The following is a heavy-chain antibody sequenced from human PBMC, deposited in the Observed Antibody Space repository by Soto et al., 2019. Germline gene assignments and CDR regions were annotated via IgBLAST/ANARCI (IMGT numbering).Heavy chain of an antibody. V-gene: IGHV4-30-4*01. D-gene: IGHD2-21*02. Sequence: QVQLQESGPGLVKPSQTLSLTCTVSGGSISSGDNYWTWLRQPPGKGLEWIGYIHHSGGTYYNPSLKGRVIISLDSATNQFSLNLSSVPAADTAVYYCAREGGCGFDCRFDYWGQGSLVTVSS. CDR1: GGSISSGDNY. J-gene: IGHJ4*02. CDR2: IHHSGGT. CDR3: AREGGCGFDCRFDY.